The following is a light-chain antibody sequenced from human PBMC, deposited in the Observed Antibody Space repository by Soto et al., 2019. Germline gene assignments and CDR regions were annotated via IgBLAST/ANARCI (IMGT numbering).Light chain of an antibody. J-gene: IGKJ1*01. Sequence: EMVMTQSPAILSVSPGESATLSCRASQSVSSSYLAWYQQKPGQAPRLLIYGASRRATGIPDRFTGSGSGTDFTLTISRLEPEDFAVYYCQQYVSSPWAFGQGTKVDIK. CDR2: GAS. CDR1: QSVSSSY. V-gene: IGKV3-20*01. CDR3: QQYVSSPWA.